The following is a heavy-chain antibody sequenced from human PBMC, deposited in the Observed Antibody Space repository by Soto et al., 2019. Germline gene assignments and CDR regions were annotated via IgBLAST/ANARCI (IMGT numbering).Heavy chain of an antibody. CDR3: ARDGLTFLEWLRGKYYFDY. J-gene: IGHJ4*02. D-gene: IGHD3-3*02. CDR1: GFTFSSYA. Sequence: PGGSLRLSCAASGFTFSSYAMHWVSQAPGKGLEWVAVISYDGSNKYYADSVKGRFTISRDNSKNTLYLQMNSLRAEDTAVYYCARDGLTFLEWLRGKYYFDYWGQGTLVTVSS. V-gene: IGHV3-30-3*01. CDR2: ISYDGSNK.